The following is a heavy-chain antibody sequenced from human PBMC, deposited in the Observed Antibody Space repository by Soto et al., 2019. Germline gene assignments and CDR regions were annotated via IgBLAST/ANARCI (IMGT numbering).Heavy chain of an antibody. V-gene: IGHV4-34*01. D-gene: IGHD1-20*01. CDR2: INHSGST. CDR3: AKTITGTNGVGY. CDR1: GESFSGYY. Sequence: SETLSLTCAVYGESFSGYYWSWTRQPPGKGLEWIGEINHSGSTNYNPSLKSRVTISVDTSKNQFSLKLSSVTAADTALYYCAKTITGTNGVGYWGQGTLVTVYS. J-gene: IGHJ4*02.